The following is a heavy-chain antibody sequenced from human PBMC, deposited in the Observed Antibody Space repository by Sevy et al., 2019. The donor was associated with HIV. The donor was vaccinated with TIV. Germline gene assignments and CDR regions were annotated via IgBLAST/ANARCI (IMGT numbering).Heavy chain of an antibody. CDR3: TRWKGLQSIFDY. J-gene: IGHJ4*02. CDR2: LKSKADGGTV. Sequence: GGSLRLSCTTSGFTFGGYAMNWVRQAPGKGLEWVAFLKSKADGGTVDHAASVKGRFTISRDDSKSIAYLQMNDLTTEDTGVYYCTRWKGLQSIFDYWGQGALVTVSS. CDR1: GFTFGGYA. D-gene: IGHD1-1*01. V-gene: IGHV3-49*04.